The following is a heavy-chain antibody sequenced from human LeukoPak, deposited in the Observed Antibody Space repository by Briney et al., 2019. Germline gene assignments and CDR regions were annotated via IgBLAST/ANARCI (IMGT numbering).Heavy chain of an antibody. CDR3: ARLYSGSYGDAFDI. D-gene: IGHD1-26*01. CDR2: IYCDGST. V-gene: IGHV4-39*01. CDR1: GASLARDMYH. J-gene: IGHJ3*02. Sequence: SETLSLTCTVSGASLARDMYHWGWVRQSPGKGLEWLGTIYCDGSTFYSPSFKSRVTMSINASKKQLSLNLASVTAADTAVYYCARLYSGSYGDAFDIWGQGTMVTVSS.